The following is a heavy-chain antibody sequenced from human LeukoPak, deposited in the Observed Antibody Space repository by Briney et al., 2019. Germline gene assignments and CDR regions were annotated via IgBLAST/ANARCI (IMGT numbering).Heavy chain of an antibody. CDR1: GDSISSYY. D-gene: IGHD3-3*01. CDR2: IYYSGST. V-gene: IGHV4-59*01. CDR3: ARRLRSSTIFDP. J-gene: IGHJ5*02. Sequence: SETLSLTCTVSGDSISSYYWSWIRQPPGKGLEWIGYIYYSGSTTYNPSLKSRVTISVDTSKNQFSLKLSSVTAADTAVYYCARRLRSSTIFDPWGQGTLVTVSS.